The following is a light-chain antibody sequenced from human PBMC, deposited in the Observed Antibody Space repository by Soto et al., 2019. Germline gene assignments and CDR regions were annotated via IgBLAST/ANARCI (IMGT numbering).Light chain of an antibody. CDR3: QQYNSAPLT. Sequence: DIQMTQSPSSLSASVGDRVTITCRASQGSSDYLAWYQQKQGKVPKLLIYAASTLQSGVPSRFSRSGSGTDFTLTISSLQPEDVATYYCQQYNSAPLTFGGGTKGQIK. CDR2: AAS. V-gene: IGKV1-27*01. CDR1: QGSSDY. J-gene: IGKJ4*01.